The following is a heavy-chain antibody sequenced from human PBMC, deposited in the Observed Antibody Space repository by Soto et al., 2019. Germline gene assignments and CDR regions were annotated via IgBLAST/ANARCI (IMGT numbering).Heavy chain of an antibody. V-gene: IGHV3-30-3*01. CDR3: ARDRSFGTSGYYSWDL. CDR2: ISSNGGNA. Sequence: QVQLVEAGGGVAHPGKSLRLSCAASGFIFTNYAMHWVRQAPGRGLEWVAVISSNGGNADSADSVKGRFTISKDNSKNTVFLRMDRLRPEDSAIYYCARDRSFGTSGYYSWDLWGQGTLVTVSS. CDR1: GFIFTNYA. D-gene: IGHD3-22*01. J-gene: IGHJ5*02.